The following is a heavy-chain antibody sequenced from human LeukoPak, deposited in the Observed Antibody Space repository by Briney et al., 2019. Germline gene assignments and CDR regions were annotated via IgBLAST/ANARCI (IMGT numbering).Heavy chain of an antibody. CDR3: AKDHRDYSNYADY. CDR1: GFTFSSYA. Sequence: GGSLRLSCAASGFTFSSYAMSWVRQAPGKGLEWVSAISGSGGSTYYADSVKGRFTISRDNSKNMLYLQMNSLRAEDTAVYYCAKDHRDYSNYADYWGQGTLVTVSS. V-gene: IGHV3-23*01. J-gene: IGHJ4*02. D-gene: IGHD4-11*01. CDR2: ISGSGGST.